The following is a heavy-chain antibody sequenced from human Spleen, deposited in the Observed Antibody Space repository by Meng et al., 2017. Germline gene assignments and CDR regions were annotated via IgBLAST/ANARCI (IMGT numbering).Heavy chain of an antibody. Sequence: QVQLVQSGAELKKPGASVKVSCRVSGYTLTGLSMHWVRQAPGQGLEWMGWISSYNGNTSYAQKLQGRVTMTTDTSTTTAYMELRSLRSDDTGVYYCARGSRGLALAGLDYWGQGTLVTVSS. D-gene: IGHD6-19*01. J-gene: IGHJ4*02. CDR3: ARGSRGLALAGLDY. CDR2: ISSYNGNT. CDR1: GYTLTGLS. V-gene: IGHV1-18*01.